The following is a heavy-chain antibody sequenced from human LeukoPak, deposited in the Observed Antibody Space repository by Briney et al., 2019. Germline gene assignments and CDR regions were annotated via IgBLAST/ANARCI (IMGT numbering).Heavy chain of an antibody. V-gene: IGHV1-2*02. CDR3: AKVRDRLSSFYPAA. CDR1: GYTFTDYF. J-gene: IGHJ4*02. Sequence: ASVKVSCKASGYTFTDYFIHWVRQAPGQGLEWMGWVNPHSGGRNLAQKFQGRVTMTRDTSSTTAYLELSGLTSDDTAMYYCAKVRDRLSSFYPAAWGQGTLVTVSS. D-gene: IGHD6-13*01. CDR2: VNPHSGGR.